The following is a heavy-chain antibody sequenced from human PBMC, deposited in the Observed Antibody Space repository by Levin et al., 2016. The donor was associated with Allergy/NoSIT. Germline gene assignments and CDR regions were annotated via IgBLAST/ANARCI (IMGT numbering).Heavy chain of an antibody. V-gene: IGHV3-30-3*01. D-gene: IGHD4-23*01. CDR2: ISYDGSNK. CDR1: GFTFSSYA. Sequence: GESLKISCAASGFTFSSYAMHWVRQAPGKGLEWVAVISYDGSNKYYADSVKGRFTISRDNSKNTLYLQMNSLRAEDTAVYYCARDRHPKMTTVAKPLYYYYGMDVWGQGTTVTVSS. CDR3: ARDRHPKMTTVAKPLYYYYGMDV. J-gene: IGHJ6*02.